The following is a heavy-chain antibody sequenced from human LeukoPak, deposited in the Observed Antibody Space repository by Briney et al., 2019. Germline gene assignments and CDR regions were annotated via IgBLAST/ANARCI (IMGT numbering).Heavy chain of an antibody. J-gene: IGHJ6*03. CDR2: IYSGGST. V-gene: IGHV3-53*01. CDR1: GFTVSSNY. CDR3: ARVVHASYYYYYMDV. Sequence: GGSLRLSCAASGFTVSSNYMSWVRQAPGKGLEWVLVIYSGGSTYYADSVKGRFTISRDNSKNTLYLQMNSLRAEDTAVYYCARVVHASYYYYYMDVWGKGTTVTVSS.